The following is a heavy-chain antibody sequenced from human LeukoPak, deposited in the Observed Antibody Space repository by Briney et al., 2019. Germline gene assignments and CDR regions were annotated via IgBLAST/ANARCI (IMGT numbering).Heavy chain of an antibody. CDR2: IIPIFGTA. CDR1: GGTFSSYA. V-gene: IGHV1-69*05. J-gene: IGHJ4*02. D-gene: IGHD3-22*01. Sequence: PVKVSCKASGGTFSSYAISWVRQAPGQGLEWMGGIIPIFGTANYAQKFQGRVTITTDESTSTAYMELSSLRSEDTAVYYCARTTYYYDSSGYYHLSLYYFDYWGQGTLVTVSS. CDR3: ARTTYYYDSSGYYHLSLYYFDY.